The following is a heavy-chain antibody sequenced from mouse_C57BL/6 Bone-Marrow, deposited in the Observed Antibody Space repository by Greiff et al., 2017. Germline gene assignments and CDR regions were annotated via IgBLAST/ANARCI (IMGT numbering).Heavy chain of an antibody. V-gene: IGHV7-1*01. D-gene: IGHD2-2*01. CDR2: SRNKANDYTT. CDR1: GFTFSDFY. CDR3: AREEGYGRFAY. Sequence: DVKLVESGGGLVQSGRSLRLSCATSGFTFSDFYMEWVRQAPGKGLEWIAASRNKANDYTTEYSASVKGRFIVSRDTSQSILYLQMNALRAEDTAIYYCAREEGYGRFAYWGQGTLVTVSA. J-gene: IGHJ3*01.